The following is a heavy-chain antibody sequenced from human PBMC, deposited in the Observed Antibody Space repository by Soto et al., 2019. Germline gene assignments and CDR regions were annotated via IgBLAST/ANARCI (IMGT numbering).Heavy chain of an antibody. J-gene: IGHJ3*02. V-gene: IGHV1-2*04. D-gene: IGHD4-17*01. CDR3: ARPMTTVTKGYAFDI. Sequence: ASVKVSCKASGYTFTGYYMHWVRQAPGQGLEWMGWINPNSGGPNYAQKFQGWVTMTRDTSISTAYMELSRLRSDDTAVYYCARPMTTVTKGYAFDIWGQGTMVTVSS. CDR2: INPNSGGP. CDR1: GYTFTGYY.